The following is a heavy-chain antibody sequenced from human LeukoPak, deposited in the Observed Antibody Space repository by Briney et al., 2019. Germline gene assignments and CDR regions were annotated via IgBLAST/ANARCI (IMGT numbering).Heavy chain of an antibody. V-gene: IGHV3-30*02. CDR1: GFTFSSYG. CDR3: AKDDGKIAVAGD. Sequence: PGGSLRLSCAASGFTFSSYGMHWVRQAPGKGLEWVAFIWYDGSNKYYADSVKGRFTISRDNSKNTLYLQMNSLRAEDTAVYYCAKDDGKIAVAGDWGQGTLVTVSS. J-gene: IGHJ4*02. D-gene: IGHD6-19*01. CDR2: IWYDGSNK.